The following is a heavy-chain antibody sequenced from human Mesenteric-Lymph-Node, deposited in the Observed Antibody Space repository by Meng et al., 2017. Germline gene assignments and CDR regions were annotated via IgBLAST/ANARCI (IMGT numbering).Heavy chain of an antibody. Sequence: LKISCAASGFTFSSYVMTCVRQAPGKGLEWVSSISSSSSYIYYADSVKGRFTISRDNAKNSLYLQMNSLKTEDTAVYYCTRDGFPFLSEDPIVGATSGYFDYWGQGTLVTGAS. J-gene: IGHJ4*02. CDR3: TRDGFPFLSEDPIVGATSGYFDY. CDR2: ISSSSSYI. V-gene: IGHV3-21*03. CDR1: GFTFSSYV. D-gene: IGHD1-26*01.